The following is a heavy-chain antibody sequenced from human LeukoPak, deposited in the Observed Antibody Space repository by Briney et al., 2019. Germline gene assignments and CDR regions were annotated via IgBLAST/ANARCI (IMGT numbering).Heavy chain of an antibody. Sequence: SETLSLTCTVSGGSVSGANYYWSWIRQPPGKGLEWIGEINHSGSTNYNPSLKSRVTISVDTSKNQFSLKLSSVTAADTAVYYCARVAITFGGVIGVFAFDIWGQGTMVTVSS. CDR3: ARVAITFGGVIGVFAFDI. J-gene: IGHJ3*02. CDR2: INHSGST. CDR1: GGSVSGANYY. V-gene: IGHV4-39*07. D-gene: IGHD3-16*02.